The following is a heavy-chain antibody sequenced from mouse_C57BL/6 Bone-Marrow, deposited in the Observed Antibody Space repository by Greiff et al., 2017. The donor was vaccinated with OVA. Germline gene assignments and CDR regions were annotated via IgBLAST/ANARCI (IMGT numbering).Heavy chain of an antibody. CDR1: GYTFTDYY. V-gene: IGHV1-26*01. CDR3: ARRDYGSFDY. D-gene: IGHD1-1*01. CDR2: INPNNGGT. Sequence: EVKLQQSGPELVKPGASVKISCKASGYTFTDYYMNWVKQSHGKSLEWIGDINPNNGGTSYNQKFKGKATLTVDKSSSTAYMELRSLTSEDSAVYYCARRDYGSFDYWGQGTTLTVSS. J-gene: IGHJ2*01.